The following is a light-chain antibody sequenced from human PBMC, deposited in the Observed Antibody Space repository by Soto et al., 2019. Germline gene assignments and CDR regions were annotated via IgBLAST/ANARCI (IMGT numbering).Light chain of an antibody. CDR3: QHYNSYSEA. Sequence: DIQMTQSPSTLSGSVGDRVTITCRASQTISSWLAWYQQKPGKAPKLLIYKASTLKSGVPSRFGGSGSGTEFTLTISSLQPDDFATYYCQHYNSYSEAFGQGTQVELE. V-gene: IGKV1-5*03. CDR2: KAS. CDR1: QTISSW. J-gene: IGKJ1*01.